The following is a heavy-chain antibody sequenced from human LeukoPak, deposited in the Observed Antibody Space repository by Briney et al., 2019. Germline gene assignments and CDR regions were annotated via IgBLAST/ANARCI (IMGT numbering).Heavy chain of an antibody. J-gene: IGHJ4*02. CDR2: ISSSSSTI. Sequence: QPGGSLRLSCAASGFTFSSYSMNWVRQAPGKGLEWVSYISSSSSTIYYADSVKGRFTISRDNAKNSLYLQMNSLRAEDTAVYYCARENTQDFDYWGQGTLVTVSS. CDR1: GFTFSSYS. V-gene: IGHV3-48*04. D-gene: IGHD1/OR15-1a*01. CDR3: ARENTQDFDY.